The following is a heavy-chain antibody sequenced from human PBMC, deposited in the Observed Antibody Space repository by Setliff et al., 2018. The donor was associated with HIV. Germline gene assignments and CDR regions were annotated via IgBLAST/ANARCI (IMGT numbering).Heavy chain of an antibody. J-gene: IGHJ4*02. CDR3: ARSPRIGVAGEFEY. CDR1: GDSISSYS. CDR2: IYTSGSV. V-gene: IGHV4-4*09. Sequence: SETLSLTCTVSGDSISSYSWNWIRQPPGKGLEWIGYIYTSGSVNYNPSLNSRVTISVDTSKNQFSLKVNSVTAADTAVYYCARSPRIGVAGEFEYWGQGTLVTVSS. D-gene: IGHD6-19*01.